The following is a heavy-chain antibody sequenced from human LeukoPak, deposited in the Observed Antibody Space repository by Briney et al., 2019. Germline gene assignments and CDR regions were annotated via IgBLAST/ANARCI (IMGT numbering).Heavy chain of an antibody. D-gene: IGHD5-24*01. J-gene: IGHJ4*02. Sequence: NPSETLSLTCTVSGGSISSSSYYWGWIRQPPGKGLEWSGSIYYSGSTYYNPSLKSRVTISVDTSKNQFSLKLSSVTAADTAVYYCARDRRWLPGPELDYWGQGTLVTVSS. CDR2: IYYSGST. CDR1: GGSISSSSYY. CDR3: ARDRRWLPGPELDY. V-gene: IGHV4-39*07.